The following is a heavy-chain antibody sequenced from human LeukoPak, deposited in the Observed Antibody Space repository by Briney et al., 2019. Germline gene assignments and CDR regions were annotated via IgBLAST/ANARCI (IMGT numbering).Heavy chain of an antibody. D-gene: IGHD3-22*01. CDR3: ARFSANYFGSSGFDY. V-gene: IGHV4-59*01. J-gene: IGHJ4*02. Sequence: PSETLSLTCTISGGSISDYYWSWIRQPPGKGLEWIGYIYYSGTTNYNPSLKSRVTISLDTSKNRLSLRLSSVTAADTAIYYCARFSANYFGSSGFDYWGQGTLVTVSS. CDR1: GGSISDYY. CDR2: IYYSGTT.